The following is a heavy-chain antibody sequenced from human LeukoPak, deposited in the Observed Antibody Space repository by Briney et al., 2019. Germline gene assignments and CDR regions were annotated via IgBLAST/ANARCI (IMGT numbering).Heavy chain of an antibody. V-gene: IGHV4-59*01. CDR2: IYYSGST. Sequence: PSETLSLTCTVSGGSISSYYWSWIRQPPGKGLEWIGYIYYSGSTNYNPSLKSRVTISVDTSKNQFSLKLSSVTAADTAVYYCARGEGAAVAGTNYYYYGMDVWGQGTTVTVSS. CDR1: GGSISSYY. D-gene: IGHD6-19*01. J-gene: IGHJ6*02. CDR3: ARGEGAAVAGTNYYYYGMDV.